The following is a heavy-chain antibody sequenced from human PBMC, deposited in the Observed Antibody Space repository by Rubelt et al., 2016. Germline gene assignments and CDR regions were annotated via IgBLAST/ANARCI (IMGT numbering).Heavy chain of an antibody. CDR3: ARVIAAAGRDGNYFDY. J-gene: IGHJ4*02. CDR2: INPNTGHP. V-gene: IGHV7-4-1*02. D-gene: IGHD6-13*01. Sequence: QVQLVQSGSELKKPGASVKVSCKASGYTFTSYAMNWVRQAPGQGLEWMGWINPNTGHPTYAQGFTGRFVFSLDTSVSTAYLQISSLKAEDTAVYYCARVIAAAGRDGNYFDYWGQGTLVTVSS. CDR1: GYTFTSYA.